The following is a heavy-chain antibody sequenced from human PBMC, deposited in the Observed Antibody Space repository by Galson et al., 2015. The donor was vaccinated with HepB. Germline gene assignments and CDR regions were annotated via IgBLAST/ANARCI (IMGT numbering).Heavy chain of an antibody. CDR1: GFRFGLYG. CDR3: AKGDKLGWSTHDAFHV. J-gene: IGHJ3*01. V-gene: IGHV3-30*18. Sequence: SLRLSCAASGFRFGLYGMDWVRRVPGKGLEWVAVIPYDGTQKHYGDSVKGRFIISRDNSKNTLSLEMNSLRPEDTAIYYCAKGDKLGWSTHDAFHVWGPGTMVTVSS. CDR2: IPYDGTQK. D-gene: IGHD3/OR15-3a*01.